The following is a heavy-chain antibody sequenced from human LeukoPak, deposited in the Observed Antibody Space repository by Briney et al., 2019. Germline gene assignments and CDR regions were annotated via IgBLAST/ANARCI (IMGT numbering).Heavy chain of an antibody. CDR1: GYTFSSHG. Sequence: PGGSLRLSCAASGYTFSSHGLTWVRQAPGKGLEWVSTINGAGDITYYAETVKGRFTISRDNSKNTLYLQMHSLRAEDTAIYYCAKVSVCYGCYLDYWGQGTLVTVS. CDR2: INGAGDIT. CDR3: AKVSVCYGCYLDY. D-gene: IGHD3-16*01. J-gene: IGHJ4*02. V-gene: IGHV3-23*01.